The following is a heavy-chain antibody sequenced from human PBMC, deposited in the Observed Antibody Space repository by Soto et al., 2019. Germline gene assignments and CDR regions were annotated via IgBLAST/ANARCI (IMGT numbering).Heavy chain of an antibody. V-gene: IGHV4-31*03. CDR1: GGSISSGGYY. D-gene: IGHD1-26*01. J-gene: IGHJ6*02. CDR3: ARDGSSHPYYYGMDV. CDR2: IYYSGST. Sequence: LSLTCTVSGGSISSGGYYWSWIRQHPGKGLEWIGYIYYSGSTYYNPSLKSRVTISVDTSKNQFSLKLSSVTAADTAVYYCARDGSSHPYYYGMDVWGQGTTVTVSS.